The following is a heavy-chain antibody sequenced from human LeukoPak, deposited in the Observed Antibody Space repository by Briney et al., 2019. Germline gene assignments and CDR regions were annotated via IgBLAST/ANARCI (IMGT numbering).Heavy chain of an antibody. Sequence: SETLSLTCTVSGGSISSYYWSWIRQPPGKGLEWIGYIYYSGSTNYNPSLKSRVTISVDTSKNQFSLKLSSVTAADTAVYYCARGAWGEDIVVVPAAIWEPLFDYWGQGTLVTVSS. J-gene: IGHJ4*02. D-gene: IGHD2-2*01. CDR1: GGSISSYY. CDR3: ARGAWGEDIVVVPAAIWEPLFDY. V-gene: IGHV4-59*08. CDR2: IYYSGST.